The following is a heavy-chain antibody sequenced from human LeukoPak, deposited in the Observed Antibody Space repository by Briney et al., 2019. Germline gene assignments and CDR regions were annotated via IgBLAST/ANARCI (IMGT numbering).Heavy chain of an antibody. CDR2: ISYDGSRQ. J-gene: IGHJ4*02. CDR3: ARDPFWSGFPCYFDY. V-gene: IGHV3-30-3*01. CDR1: GFTFSNYA. Sequence: PGASLRLSCAASGFTFSNYAMLWVRQAPGKGLEGVALISYDGSRQYYADSVKGRFTLSRDNSKNTLYLQMSSLRADDTAVFYCARDPFWSGFPCYFDYWGQGTLVTVSS. D-gene: IGHD3-3*01.